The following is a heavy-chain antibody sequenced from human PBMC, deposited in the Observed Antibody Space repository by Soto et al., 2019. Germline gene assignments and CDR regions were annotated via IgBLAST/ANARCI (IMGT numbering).Heavy chain of an antibody. CDR3: ARLSTPDYDFWSGYPPDAFDI. CDR1: GGSISSGGYY. Sequence: PSETLSLTCTVSGGSISSGGYYWSWIRQHPGKGLEWIGYIYYSGSTYYNPSLKSRVTISVDTSKNQFSLKLSSVTAADTAVYYCARLSTPDYDFWSGYPPDAFDIWGQGTMVTVSS. J-gene: IGHJ3*02. V-gene: IGHV4-31*03. CDR2: IYYSGST. D-gene: IGHD3-3*01.